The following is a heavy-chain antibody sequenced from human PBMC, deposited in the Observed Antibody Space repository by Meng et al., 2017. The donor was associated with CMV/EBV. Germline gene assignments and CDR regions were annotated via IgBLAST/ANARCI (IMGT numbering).Heavy chain of an antibody. D-gene: IGHD2-2*01. V-gene: IGHV1-18*01. CDR1: GYTFTSYG. CDR2: ISAYNGNT. Sequence: ASVKVSCKASGYTFTSYGISWVRQAPGQGLEWMGWISAYNGNTNYAQKLQGRVTMTTDTSTSTAYMELRSLRSDDTAVYYCARDRLGYCSSTSCYYGADWGQGTLVTVS. J-gene: IGHJ4*02. CDR3: ARDRLGYCSSTSCYYGAD.